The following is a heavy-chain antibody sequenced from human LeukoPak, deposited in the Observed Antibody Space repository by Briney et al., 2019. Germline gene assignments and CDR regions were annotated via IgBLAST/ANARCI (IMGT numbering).Heavy chain of an antibody. Sequence: PGGSLRLSCAASGFTFSSYSLHWVRQAPGKGLEWVSFITSSSDLTHYVDSVKGRFTISRDNAKNSLYLQMSSLRDEDTAIYYCARASDGTSLSDSWGQGTLVTVSS. CDR2: ITSSSDLT. J-gene: IGHJ4*02. CDR1: GFTFSSYS. CDR3: ARASDGTSLSDS. D-gene: IGHD2-2*01. V-gene: IGHV3-48*02.